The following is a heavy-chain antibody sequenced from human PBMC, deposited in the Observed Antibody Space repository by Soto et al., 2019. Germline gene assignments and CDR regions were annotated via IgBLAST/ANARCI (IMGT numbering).Heavy chain of an antibody. J-gene: IGHJ3*01. V-gene: IGHV1-18*01. Sequence: QVQLVQSGPEVKRTGASVKVSCKASGYTFTNYGISWVRQAPGQGLDWRGWISTDNGITNTAQKVQGRVTMTTDTSTTTAYMELESLRSDDTAVYYCARVRGTSMTLDGAAFDLWGQGTMVTVSS. CDR1: GYTFTNYG. D-gene: IGHD1-1*01. CDR3: ARVRGTSMTLDGAAFDL. CDR2: ISTDNGIT.